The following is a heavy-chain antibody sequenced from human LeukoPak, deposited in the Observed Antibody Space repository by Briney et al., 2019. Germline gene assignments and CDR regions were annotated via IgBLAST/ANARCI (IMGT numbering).Heavy chain of an antibody. V-gene: IGHV3-30-3*01. D-gene: IGHD6-19*01. CDR1: GFTFSSYA. J-gene: IGHJ3*02. CDR3: ARDLGQWLALDAFDI. CDR2: ISYDGSNK. Sequence: GGSLRLSCSASGFTFSSYAMHWVRQAPGKGLEWVAVISYDGSNKYYAHSVKGRFTISRDNSKNTLYLQMNSLRAEDTAVYYCARDLGQWLALDAFDIWGQGTMVTVSS.